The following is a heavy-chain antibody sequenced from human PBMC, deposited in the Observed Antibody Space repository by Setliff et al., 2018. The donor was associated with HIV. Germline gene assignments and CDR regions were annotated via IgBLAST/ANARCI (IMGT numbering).Heavy chain of an antibody. V-gene: IGHV3-48*01. CDR2: ISSSGSTI. D-gene: IGHD3-22*01. CDR1: RFTFSTYS. J-gene: IGHJ4*02. CDR3: ALFYYGSSGHFDY. Sequence: GGSLRLSCAASRFTFSTYSMNWVRQAPGKGLEWISYISSSGSTIFYADSVKSRFTISRDNAKNSLYLQMNSLRAEDTAVYYCALFYYGSSGHFDYWGQGTLVTVSS.